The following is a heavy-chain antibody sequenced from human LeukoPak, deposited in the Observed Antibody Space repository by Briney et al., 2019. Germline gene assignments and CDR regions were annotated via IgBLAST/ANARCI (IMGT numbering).Heavy chain of an antibody. CDR2: MSFEGYV. V-gene: IGHV3-30*04. J-gene: IGHJ4*02. D-gene: IGHD3-22*01. CDR1: GFTITGYL. Sequence: GGSLRLSCAASGFTITGYLVHWVSQALGKGLEWVAVMSFEGYVYCAESLKDRFTVSRDNSKNMIYLHMNSLRAVDTALYYCVREGEDYYDHSASFDYWGQGTMVTVSS. CDR3: VREGEDYYDHSASFDY.